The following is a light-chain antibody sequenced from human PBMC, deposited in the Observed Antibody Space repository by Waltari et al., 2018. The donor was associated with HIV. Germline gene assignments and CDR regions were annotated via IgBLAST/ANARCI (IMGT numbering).Light chain of an antibody. J-gene: IGLJ2*01. CDR3: CSYAGTSTVV. CDR2: EVS. V-gene: IGLV2-23*02. Sequence: QSALTQPASVSGSPGQSTTISCTGTSRDFGSYNLVSWYQQHPGKAPKLMIYEVSKRPSGVSNRFSGSKSGNTASRTISGLQAEDEADYYCCSYAGTSTVVFGGGTKLTVL. CDR1: SRDFGSYNL.